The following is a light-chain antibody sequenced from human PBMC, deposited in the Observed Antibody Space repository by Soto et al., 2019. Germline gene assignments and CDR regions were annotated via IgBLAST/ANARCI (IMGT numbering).Light chain of an antibody. CDR3: SSYGGSSNLV. Sequence: QSALTQPPSASGSLGQSVTISCAGTSSDIGTYDYVSWYQQHPGRAPKLIIYEVNKRPSGVPDRFSGSKSGNTASLTVSGLQAEDEADYYCSSYGGSSNLVFGGGTKVTVL. J-gene: IGLJ2*01. V-gene: IGLV2-8*01. CDR1: SSDIGTYDY. CDR2: EVN.